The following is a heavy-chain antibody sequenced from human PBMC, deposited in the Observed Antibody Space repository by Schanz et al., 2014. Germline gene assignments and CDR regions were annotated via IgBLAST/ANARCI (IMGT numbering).Heavy chain of an antibody. CDR3: ARGVRIDY. D-gene: IGHD3-3*01. V-gene: IGHV3-7*01. CDR1: GFTFFGSFA. J-gene: IGHJ4*02. Sequence: EVQLVESGGGLVQPRGSLRLSCVASGFTFFGSFAMSWVRQAPGKGLEWVANIKQDGSEKYYVDSVKGRFTISRDNAKNSLYLQMNSLTAEDTAVYYCARGVRIDYWGQGTLVTVSS. CDR2: IKQDGSEK.